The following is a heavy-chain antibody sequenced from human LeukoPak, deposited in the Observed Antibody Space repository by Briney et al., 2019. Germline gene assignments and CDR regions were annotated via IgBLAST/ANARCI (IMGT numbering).Heavy chain of an antibody. J-gene: IGHJ4*02. D-gene: IGHD6-6*01. CDR2: ISSSSSYI. CDR3: AKVLEQLVPDY. V-gene: IGHV3-21*01. Sequence: GGSLRLSCAASGFTFSNYGMNWVRQAPGKGLEWVSYISSSSSYIYYADSVKGRFTISRDNAKNSLYLQMNSLRAEDTAVYYCAKVLEQLVPDYWGQGTLVTASS. CDR1: GFTFSNYG.